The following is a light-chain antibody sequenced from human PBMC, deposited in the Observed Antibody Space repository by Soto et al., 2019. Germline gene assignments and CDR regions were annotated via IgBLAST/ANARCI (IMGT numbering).Light chain of an antibody. J-gene: IGKJ2*01. V-gene: IGKV1-12*01. CDR3: QQANSFPYT. Sequence: DIQMTQSPSSVSASVGDRVTITCRASQYVNRRLAWYQQKAGKAPKLLIYAASNLQTGVPSRFSGSGSGKDFTLTITNLQPEDSGIYYCQQANSFPYTFGQGTKLDIK. CDR2: AAS. CDR1: QYVNRR.